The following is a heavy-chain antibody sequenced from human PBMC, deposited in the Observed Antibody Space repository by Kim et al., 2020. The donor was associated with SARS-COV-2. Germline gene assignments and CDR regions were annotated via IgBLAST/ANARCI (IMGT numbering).Heavy chain of an antibody. V-gene: IGHV6-1*01. CDR3: ARGKFFEY. Sequence: SQTLSLTCAVSGDSVSRYIWTWIRQSPSRGLEWLGSTYYTSKLYNDYAPSLTSRITIKPDTSKNQVSLQLNSVTPEDTAVSFCARGKFFEYWGQGTLVTV. CDR2: TYYTSKLYN. J-gene: IGHJ4*02. CDR1: GDSVSRYI.